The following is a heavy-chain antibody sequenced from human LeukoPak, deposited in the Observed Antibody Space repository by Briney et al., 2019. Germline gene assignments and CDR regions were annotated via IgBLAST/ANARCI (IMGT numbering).Heavy chain of an antibody. CDR1: GGTFSSYA. V-gene: IGHV1-69*06. Sequence: SVKVSCKGSGGTFSSYAISWVRQAPGQGLEWMGGIIPIFGTANYAQKFQGRVTITADKSTSTAYMELSSLRSEDTAVYYCARLTYGSGSYFDYWGQGTLVTVSS. CDR2: IIPIFGTA. D-gene: IGHD3-10*01. CDR3: ARLTYGSGSYFDY. J-gene: IGHJ4*02.